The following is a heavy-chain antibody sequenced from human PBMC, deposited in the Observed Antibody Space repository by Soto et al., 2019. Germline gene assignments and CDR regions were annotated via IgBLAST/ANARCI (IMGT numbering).Heavy chain of an antibody. CDR3: AREPATAKPEGVDF. CDR2: INPNSGGT. V-gene: IGHV1-2*02. D-gene: IGHD1-1*01. Sequence: ASVKVSCKASGYTFSDYYIHWVRQAPGQGLEWMGWINPNSGGTKYAPKFQGGVTMTRDTSITTAYMELSRLRSGGTAMYYCAREPATAKPEGVDFWGQGTLVTVSS. J-gene: IGHJ4*02. CDR1: GYTFSDYY.